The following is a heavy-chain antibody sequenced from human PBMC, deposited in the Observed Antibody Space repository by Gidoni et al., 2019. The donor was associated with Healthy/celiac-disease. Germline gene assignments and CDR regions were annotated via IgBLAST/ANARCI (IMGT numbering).Heavy chain of an antibody. V-gene: IGHV5-51*01. Sequence: IRYSPSFQGQVTISADKSISTAYLQWSSLKASDTAMYYCARGVPGLGGPYFDYWGQGTLVTVSS. CDR3: ARGVPGLGGPYFDY. D-gene: IGHD3-10*01. CDR2: I. J-gene: IGHJ4*02.